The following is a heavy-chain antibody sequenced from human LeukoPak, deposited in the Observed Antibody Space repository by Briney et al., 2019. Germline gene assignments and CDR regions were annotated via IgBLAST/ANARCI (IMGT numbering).Heavy chain of an antibody. CDR1: GFTFSDSW. Sequence: GGSLGLSCAASGFTFSDSWMSWVRQAPGKGLEWVANMNQDGSAKGYVDSVKGRFTISRDNARNSLYLQMSSLRPEDTAVYYCATYTHWVAGDVWGQGTTVTVSS. V-gene: IGHV3-7*01. CDR2: MNQDGSAK. D-gene: IGHD3-16*01. CDR3: ATYTHWVAGDV. J-gene: IGHJ6*02.